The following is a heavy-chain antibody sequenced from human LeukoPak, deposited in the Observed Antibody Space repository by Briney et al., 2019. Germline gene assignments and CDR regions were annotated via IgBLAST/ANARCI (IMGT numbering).Heavy chain of an antibody. J-gene: IGHJ4*02. CDR1: GFSFSSYG. CDR2: IPYDGSNT. D-gene: IGHD4-23*01. Sequence: PGRSLRLSCAASGFSFSSYGMHWVHQAPGKGLEWVAVIPYDGSNTYYADSVKGRFTISRDNSKNTLYLQMNSLRAEDSAVYYCAKNTKPTLVTPDFWGQGTLVTVSS. V-gene: IGHV3-30*18. CDR3: AKNTKPTLVTPDF.